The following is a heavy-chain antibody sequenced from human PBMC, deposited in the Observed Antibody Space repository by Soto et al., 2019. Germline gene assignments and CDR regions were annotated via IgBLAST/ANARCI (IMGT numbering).Heavy chain of an antibody. CDR1: GDRVSSNSAA. V-gene: IGHV6-1*01. CDR3: ARGIVVVPVADSFDI. Sequence: PSQTLSLTCAISGDRVSSNSAAWNWIRQSPSRGLEWLGRTYYRSKWYNDYAVSVKSRITINPDTSKNQFSLQLNSVTPEDTAVYYCARGIVVVPVADSFDIWGQGTMVTVSS. D-gene: IGHD2-2*01. CDR2: TYYRSKWYN. J-gene: IGHJ3*02.